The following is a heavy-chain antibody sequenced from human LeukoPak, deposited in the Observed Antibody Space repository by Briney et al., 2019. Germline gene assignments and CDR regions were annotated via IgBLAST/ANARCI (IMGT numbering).Heavy chain of an antibody. J-gene: IGHJ1*01. CDR2: ISGSGGST. D-gene: IGHD2-15*01. V-gene: IGHV3-23*01. CDR1: GFTLSSYA. Sequence: PGGSLRLSCAASGFTLSSYAMSWVRQAPGKGLEWVSAISGSGGSTYYADSVKGRFTISRDNSKNTLYLQMNSLRAEDTAVYYCASAAYCSGGSCYPLQHWGQGTLVTVSS. CDR3: ASAAYCSGGSCYPLQH.